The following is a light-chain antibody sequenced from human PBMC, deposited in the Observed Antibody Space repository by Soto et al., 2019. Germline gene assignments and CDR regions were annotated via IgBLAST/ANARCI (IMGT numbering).Light chain of an antibody. CDR3: QSYDRTLSGYV. J-gene: IGLJ1*01. V-gene: IGLV1-40*01. Sequence: QSVLTQPPSGSRAPGKRVNISCTGGTSNIGAGSDVHWYQQLPGTAPELLIYANTNRPSGVPDRFSGSKSGTSASLAITGLQAEYEADYYCQSYDRTLSGYVFGPGTKVTVL. CDR1: TSNIGAGSD. CDR2: ANT.